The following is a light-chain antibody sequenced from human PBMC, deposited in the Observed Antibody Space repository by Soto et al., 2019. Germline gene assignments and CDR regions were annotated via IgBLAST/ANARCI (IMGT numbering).Light chain of an antibody. J-gene: IGKJ5*01. CDR1: QGISSNY. Sequence: NVLTQSPGTLSLSPGEGATLSCRASQGISSNYLAWYHQRPGQAPRLLIYGASSRATDIPDRFRGSGSGTDFTLIIRPLEPEDFAVYFCQQYDSSPITFGQGTRLEIK. V-gene: IGKV3-20*01. CDR3: QQYDSSPIT. CDR2: GAS.